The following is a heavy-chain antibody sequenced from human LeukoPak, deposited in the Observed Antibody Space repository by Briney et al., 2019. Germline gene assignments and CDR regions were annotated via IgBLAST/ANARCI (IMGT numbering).Heavy chain of an antibody. D-gene: IGHD6-13*01. CDR1: GYTFTDYY. CDR2: INPNSGGT. V-gene: IGHV1-2*02. CDR3: ARRGSSWYDFDY. Sequence: ASVKVSCKASGYTFTDYYLHWVRQAPGQGLEWMGWINPNSGGTNYAQKFQGRVTMTRDTSISTAYMELSRLRSDDTAVYYCARRGSSWYDFDYWGQGTLVTVSS. J-gene: IGHJ4*02.